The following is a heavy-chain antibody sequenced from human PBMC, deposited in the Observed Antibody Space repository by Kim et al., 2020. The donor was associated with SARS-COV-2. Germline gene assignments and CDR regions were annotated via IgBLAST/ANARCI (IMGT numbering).Heavy chain of an antibody. J-gene: IGHJ6*03. Sequence: ASVKVSCKASGYTFTSYAMHWVRQAPGQRLEWMGWINAGNGNTKYSQKFQGRVTITRDTSASTAYMELSSLRSEDTAVYYCARGYGSGYYYYYYYMDVWGKGTTVTVSS. V-gene: IGHV1-3*01. D-gene: IGHD3-10*01. CDR1: GYTFTSYA. CDR2: INAGNGNT. CDR3: ARGYGSGYYYYYYYMDV.